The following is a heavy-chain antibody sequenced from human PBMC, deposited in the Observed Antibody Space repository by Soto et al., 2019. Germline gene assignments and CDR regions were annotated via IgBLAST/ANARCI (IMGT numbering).Heavy chain of an antibody. J-gene: IGHJ4*02. CDR3: ARDKAAADASGSFDY. V-gene: IGHV1-18*01. CDR1: GYTFISYG. CDR2: ISAYNGNT. D-gene: IGHD6-13*01. Sequence: QVQLVQSGAEVKKPGASVKVSCKASGYTFISYGISWVRQAPGQGLEWMGWISAYNGNTNYAQKLQGRVTMTTDTSTSTAYMELRSLRSDDTAVYYCARDKAAADASGSFDYWGQGTLVTVSS.